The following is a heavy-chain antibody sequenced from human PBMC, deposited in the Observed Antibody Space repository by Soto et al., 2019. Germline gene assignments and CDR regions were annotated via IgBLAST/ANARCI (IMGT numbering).Heavy chain of an antibody. D-gene: IGHD6-19*01. J-gene: IGHJ4*02. Sequence: ASVKVSCKASGYTFTSYGISWVRQAPGQGLEWMGWISAYNGNTNYAQKLQGRVTMTTDTSTSTAYTELRSLRSDDTAVYYCARVYSSGWYPEYYFDYWGQGTLVTVSS. CDR2: ISAYNGNT. CDR3: ARVYSSGWYPEYYFDY. CDR1: GYTFTSYG. V-gene: IGHV1-18*01.